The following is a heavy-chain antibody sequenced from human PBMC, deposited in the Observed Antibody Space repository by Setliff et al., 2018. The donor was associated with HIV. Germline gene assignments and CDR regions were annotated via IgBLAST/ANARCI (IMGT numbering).Heavy chain of an antibody. D-gene: IGHD3-10*01. CDR2: IYYTGNT. CDR3: ARATSPRPMVRGGWFDP. J-gene: IGHJ5*02. CDR1: GASISSHY. V-gene: IGHV4-59*04. Sequence: SETLSLTCTVSGASISSHYWSWIRQPPGKGLEWIGYIYYTGNTHYNPSLQSRVTISVDTSKNQFSLKVTSVTAADTALYYCARATSPRPMVRGGWFDPWGQGTLVTVSS.